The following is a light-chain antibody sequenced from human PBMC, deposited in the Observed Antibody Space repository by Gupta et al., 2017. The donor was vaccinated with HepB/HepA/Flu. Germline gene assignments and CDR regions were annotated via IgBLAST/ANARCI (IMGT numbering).Light chain of an antibody. V-gene: IGLV1-44*01. CDR3: AGWDDSLNGPV. CDR2: RNN. J-gene: IGLJ3*02. CDR1: SSNIGSNT. Sequence: QSPLTHAPSVSGTPGQRVTIPCSGSSSNIGSNTVNWYQHLPGTAPTLLIYRNNQRPSGVPDRFSGSKSGTSASLDITGLQSEDEADYYCAGWDDSLNGPVFGGGTKLTVL.